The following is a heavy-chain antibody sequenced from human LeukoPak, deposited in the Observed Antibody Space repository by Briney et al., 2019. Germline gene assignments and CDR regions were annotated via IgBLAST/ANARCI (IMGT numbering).Heavy chain of an antibody. CDR1: GGSISSGSYS. V-gene: IGHV4-30-2*01. D-gene: IGHD4-23*01. J-gene: IGHJ3*02. CDR3: AREGYGGNSFPAFDI. Sequence: PSETLSLTCTVSGGSISSGSYSWSWIRQPPGKGLEWIGYIYHSGSTYYNPSLKSRVTISVDRSKNQFSLKLSSVTAADTAVYYCAREGYGGNSFPAFDIWGQGTMVTVSS. CDR2: IYHSGST.